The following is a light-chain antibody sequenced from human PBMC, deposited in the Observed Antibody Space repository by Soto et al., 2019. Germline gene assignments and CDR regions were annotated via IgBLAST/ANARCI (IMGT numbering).Light chain of an antibody. CDR3: QQYYNWPT. V-gene: IGKV3-20*01. CDR2: GAS. CDR1: QSISSIY. J-gene: IGKJ5*01. Sequence: EIMLTQSPVTVSFALGGRSTLSCRASQSISSIYLAWYQQRPGQAPRLFIHGASSRATGVPDRFSGSGSGTDFTLTISRLEPEDFAVYYCQQYYNWPTFGQGTRLEIK.